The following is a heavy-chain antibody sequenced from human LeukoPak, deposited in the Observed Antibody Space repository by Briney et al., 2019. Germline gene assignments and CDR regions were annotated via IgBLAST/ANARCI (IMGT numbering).Heavy chain of an antibody. CDR3: ARSSLDIVVVPAAPDY. Sequence: ASVKVSCKASSYTFTSYGISWVRQAPGQGLEWMGWISAYNGNTNCAQKLQGRVTMTTDTSTSTAYMELRSLRSDDTAVYYCARSSLDIVVVPAAPDYWGQGTLVTVSS. J-gene: IGHJ4*02. V-gene: IGHV1-18*01. D-gene: IGHD2-2*01. CDR1: SYTFTSYG. CDR2: ISAYNGNT.